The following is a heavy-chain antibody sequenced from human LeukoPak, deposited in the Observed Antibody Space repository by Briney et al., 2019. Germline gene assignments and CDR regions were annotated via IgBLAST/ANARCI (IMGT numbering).Heavy chain of an antibody. J-gene: IGHJ4*02. CDR1: GFTVSSNY. V-gene: IGHV3-66*01. CDR2: IYSGGST. CDR3: ARDYCSGGSCYFDY. D-gene: IGHD2-15*01. Sequence: GGSLRLSCAASGFTVSSNYMSWVRQAPGKGLEWVSVIYSGGSTYYADSVKGRFTISRDNSKNTLYLQMNSLRAEDTSVYYCARDYCSGGSCYFDYWGQGTLVTVSS.